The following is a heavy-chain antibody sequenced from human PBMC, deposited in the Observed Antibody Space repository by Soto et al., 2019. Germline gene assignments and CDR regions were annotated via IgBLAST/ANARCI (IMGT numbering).Heavy chain of an antibody. Sequence: GSLRLSCAASGFTLSSYAMSWVRQAPGKGLEWVSTISGSGGTTYYADSVKGRFTISRDNSKNTLYLQMNSLRAEDTAVYYCANTVTSSYFDYWGQGTLVTVSS. CDR1: GFTLSSYA. CDR3: ANTVTSSYFDY. D-gene: IGHD4-17*01. J-gene: IGHJ4*02. V-gene: IGHV3-23*01. CDR2: ISGSGGTT.